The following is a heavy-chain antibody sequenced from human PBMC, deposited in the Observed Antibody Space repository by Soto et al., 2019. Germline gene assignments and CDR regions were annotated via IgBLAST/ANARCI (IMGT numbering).Heavy chain of an antibody. D-gene: IGHD3-22*01. Sequence: QVHLVESGGGVDQPGRSLRLSCAASGFTFSSFPIHWIRQAPGKGLEWVAVITQDGRNQYYADSVKGRFIISRDNSKNFLYLQMNTLTTEDSAVYYCATGAAFYYDTSRFWGQGTLVTVSS. V-gene: IGHV3-30*04. CDR1: GFTFSSFP. CDR2: ITQDGRNQ. J-gene: IGHJ4*02. CDR3: ATGAAFYYDTSRF.